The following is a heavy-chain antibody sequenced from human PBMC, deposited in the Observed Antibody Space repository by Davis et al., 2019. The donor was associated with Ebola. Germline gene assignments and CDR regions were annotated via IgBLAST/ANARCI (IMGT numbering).Heavy chain of an antibody. Sequence: SVKVSCKASGGTFSSYAISWVRQAPGQGLEWMGGIIPIFGTANYAQKFQGRVTITADKSTSTAYMELSSLRSEDTAVYYCASGVNTTTGYYYYGMDVWGQGTTVTVSS. D-gene: IGHD5-18*01. CDR1: GGTFSSYA. J-gene: IGHJ6*02. CDR2: IIPIFGTA. V-gene: IGHV1-69*06. CDR3: ASGVNTTTGYYYYGMDV.